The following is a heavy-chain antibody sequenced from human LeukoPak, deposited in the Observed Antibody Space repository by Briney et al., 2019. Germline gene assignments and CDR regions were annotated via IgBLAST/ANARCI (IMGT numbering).Heavy chain of an antibody. V-gene: IGHV6-1*01. J-gene: IGHJ6*02. CDR3: AREGVSMIRGIIFNYYGMDV. D-gene: IGHD3-10*01. CDR2: TYYKSKWYD. Sequence: SQTLSLTCVISGDSVSSNNAAWNWIRQSPSRGLEWLGRTYYKSKWYDDYAVSVKSRITIKPDTSRNQSSLQLKSVTPEDTAVYYCAREGVSMIRGIIFNYYGMDVWGQGTAVSVSS. CDR1: GDSVSSNNAA.